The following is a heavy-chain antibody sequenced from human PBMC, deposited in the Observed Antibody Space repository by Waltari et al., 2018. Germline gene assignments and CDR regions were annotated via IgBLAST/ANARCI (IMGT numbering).Heavy chain of an antibody. CDR1: GFTVSNNY. D-gene: IGHD3-22*01. V-gene: IGHV3-66*02. CDR2: IYSGGYT. CDR3: ARNPRYDSPD. Sequence: EVQLAESGGGLVQPGGSLRISCAASGFTVSNNYMSWVRQAPGKGREWFSLIYSGGYTQYADSVKGRFTISRDNSKNTLYLQMNSLRVEDTAVYYCARNPRYDSPDWGQGTLVTVSS. J-gene: IGHJ4*02.